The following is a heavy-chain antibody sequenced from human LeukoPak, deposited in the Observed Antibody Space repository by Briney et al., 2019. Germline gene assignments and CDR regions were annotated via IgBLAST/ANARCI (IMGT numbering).Heavy chain of an antibody. V-gene: IGHV4-31*03. CDR3: VRENCSGGSCHLDY. D-gene: IGHD2-15*01. J-gene: IGHJ4*02. CDR2: IYYSGST. CDR1: GGSISSGGYY. Sequence: SQTLSLTCTVSGGSISSGGYYWSWIRQHPGKGLEWIGYIYYSGSTYYNPSLKSRVTISVDTSKNQFSLKLSSVTAADTAVYYCVRENCSGGSCHLDYWGQGTLVTVSS.